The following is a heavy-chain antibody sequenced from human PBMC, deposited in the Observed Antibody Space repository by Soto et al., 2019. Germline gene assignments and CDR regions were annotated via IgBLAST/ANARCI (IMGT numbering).Heavy chain of an antibody. V-gene: IGHV3-48*01. CDR2: ISSSSFTI. J-gene: IGHJ4*02. D-gene: IGHD3-3*01. Sequence: EVHLVESGGRLVQPGGSQRLSCADSGFRFSDYSMNWVRQAPGRGLEWVSYISSSSFTIHYADSVEGRFAISRDNAKNSLYLQMNSLRAEDTAVYYCASDYNDFWSGHSDYWGQGALVTVSS. CDR1: GFRFSDYS. CDR3: ASDYNDFWSGHSDY.